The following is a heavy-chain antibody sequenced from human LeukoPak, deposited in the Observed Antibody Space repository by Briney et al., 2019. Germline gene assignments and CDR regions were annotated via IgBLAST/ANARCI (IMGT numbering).Heavy chain of an antibody. Sequence: PGGSLRLSCAASGFSVSDYSMHWVRQAPGKGLEWVSYIDSRTIYAESVKGRFTISRDNAKNSLYLQMNSLRAEDTAVYYCARDGPAPGEGDIDYWGQGTLVTVSS. CDR1: GFSVSDYS. CDR2: IDSRTI. CDR3: ARDGPAPGEGDIDY. J-gene: IGHJ4*02. D-gene: IGHD6-13*01. V-gene: IGHV3-48*01.